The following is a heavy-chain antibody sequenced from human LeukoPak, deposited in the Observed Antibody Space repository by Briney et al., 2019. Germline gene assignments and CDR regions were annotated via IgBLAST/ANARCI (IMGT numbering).Heavy chain of an antibody. D-gene: IGHD6-25*01. CDR1: GYTFTGYS. CDR3: ARDWSRGGKNWFDP. J-gene: IGHJ5*02. Sequence: ASVKVSCKASGYTFTGYSMHWVRQAPGQGLEWMRWINPNNGGTLYAQEFQGRVTMTRDTSISTAYMELSRLTSDDTAVYYCARDWSRGGKNWFDPWGQGTLVTVSS. CDR2: INPNNGGT. V-gene: IGHV1-2*02.